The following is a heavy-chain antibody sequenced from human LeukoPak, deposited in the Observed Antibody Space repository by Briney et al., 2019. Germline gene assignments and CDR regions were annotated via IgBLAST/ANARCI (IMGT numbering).Heavy chain of an antibody. CDR3: ARGAEYYYDSSGYSDY. D-gene: IGHD3-22*01. Sequence: PSETLSLTCAVYGGSFSGYYWSWIRQPPGKGLEWIGEINHSGSTNYNPSLKSRVIISVDTSKNQFSLKLSSVTAVDTAVYYCARGAEYYYDSSGYSDYWGQGTLVTVSS. CDR1: GGSFSGYY. J-gene: IGHJ4*02. CDR2: INHSGST. V-gene: IGHV4-34*01.